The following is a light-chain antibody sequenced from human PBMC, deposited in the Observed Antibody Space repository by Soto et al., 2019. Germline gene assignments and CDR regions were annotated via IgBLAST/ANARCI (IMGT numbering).Light chain of an antibody. CDR2: HVT. J-gene: IGLJ1*01. CDR3: CSLTTRHTYV. Sequence: QSVLTQPASVSGSPGQWITISCTGTSSDIGHYAYVSWYQQHPGNAPNLIIYHVTYRPSGVSKRYAGSKSGNSASLTISGLQADDEADYYGCSLTTRHTYVFGSGTKLTVL. CDR1: SSDIGHYAY. V-gene: IGLV2-14*03.